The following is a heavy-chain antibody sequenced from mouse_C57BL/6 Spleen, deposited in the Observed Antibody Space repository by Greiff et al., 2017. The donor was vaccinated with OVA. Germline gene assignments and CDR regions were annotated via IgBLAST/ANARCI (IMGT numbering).Heavy chain of an antibody. CDR3: ARWGLDGFFAY. V-gene: IGHV1-61*01. J-gene: IGHJ3*01. Sequence: QVQLQQPGAELVRPGSSVKLSCKASGYTFTSYWMDWVKQRPGQGLEWIGNIYPSDSETHYNQKFKDKATLTVDKSSSTAYMQLSSLTSEDSAVYYCARWGLDGFFAYWGQGTLATVSA. CDR2: IYPSDSET. CDR1: GYTFTSYW. D-gene: IGHD2-3*01.